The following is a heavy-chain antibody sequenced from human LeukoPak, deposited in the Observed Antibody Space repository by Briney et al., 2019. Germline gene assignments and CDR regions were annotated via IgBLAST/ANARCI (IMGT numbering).Heavy chain of an antibody. D-gene: IGHD5/OR15-5a*01. J-gene: IGHJ4*01. CDR3: ARGTFSYSVFGSYYFDY. Sequence: PGGSLRLSCAASGFTFGSCGVNWVRQAPGKGLEWVSSISSTSTYIHYADSVKGRFTISRDNAKNSLFLQMNSLRAEDTAVYYCARGTFSYSVFGSYYFDYWGHGTLVSVSS. CDR2: ISSTSTYI. CDR1: GFTFGSCG. V-gene: IGHV3-21*01.